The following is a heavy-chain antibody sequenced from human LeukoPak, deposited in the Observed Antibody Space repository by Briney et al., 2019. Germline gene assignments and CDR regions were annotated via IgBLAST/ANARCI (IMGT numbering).Heavy chain of an antibody. CDR1: GYTLTELS. CDR3: ATDGGYGSGSYYYGMDV. J-gene: IGHJ6*02. D-gene: IGHD3-10*01. V-gene: IGHV1-24*01. Sequence: GASVKVSCKVSGYTLTELSMHWVRQAPGKGLEWMGGFDPEDGETIYAQKFQGRVTMTEDTSTDTAYMELSSLRSEDTAVYYCATDGGYGSGSYYYGMDVWGQGTTVTVSS. CDR2: FDPEDGET.